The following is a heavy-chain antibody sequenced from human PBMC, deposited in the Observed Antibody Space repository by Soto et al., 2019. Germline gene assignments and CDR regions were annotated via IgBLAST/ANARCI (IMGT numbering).Heavy chain of an antibody. J-gene: IGHJ4*02. V-gene: IGHV1-2*04. CDR2: INPNSGGT. D-gene: IGHD4-4*01. CDR3: ARDGAIDYRAFFDW. Sequence: GASVKVSCKASGYTFTGYYMHWVRQAPGQGLEWMGWINPNSGGTNYAQKFQGWVTMTRDTSISTAYMELSRLRSDDTAVYYCARDGAIDYRAFFDWWGQGTLVTVSS. CDR1: GYTFTGYY.